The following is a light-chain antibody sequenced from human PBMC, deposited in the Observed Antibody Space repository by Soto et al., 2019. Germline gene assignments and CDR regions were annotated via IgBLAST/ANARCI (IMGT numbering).Light chain of an antibody. CDR2: EDN. CDR1: SGSIASNY. CDR3: QSYDSSIYVV. Sequence: NFMLTQPHSVSESPGKTVTISCTRSSGSIASNYVQWYQQRPGSAPTTVLYEDNQRPSGVPDRFSGSIDSSSNSASLTISGLKTEDEADYYCQSYDSSIYVVFGGGTQLTVL. J-gene: IGLJ2*01. V-gene: IGLV6-57*04.